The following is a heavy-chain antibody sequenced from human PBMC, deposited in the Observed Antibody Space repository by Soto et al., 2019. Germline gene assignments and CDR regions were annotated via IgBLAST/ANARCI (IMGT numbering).Heavy chain of an antibody. Sequence: ASVKVYCKASGHTITRYGISWVRQAPGQGLEWMGWISAYNGNTNYAQKLQGRVTMTTDTSTSTAYMELRSLRSDDTAVYYCARVGGDIVVVVADVGAFDIWGQGTMVTVSS. D-gene: IGHD2-15*01. CDR3: ARVGGDIVVVVADVGAFDI. CDR1: GHTITRYG. CDR2: ISAYNGNT. V-gene: IGHV1-18*01. J-gene: IGHJ3*02.